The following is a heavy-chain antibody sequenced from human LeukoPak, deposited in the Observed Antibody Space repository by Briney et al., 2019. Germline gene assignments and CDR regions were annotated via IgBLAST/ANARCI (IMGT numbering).Heavy chain of an antibody. CDR3: ARAGRYGDSSSAYNWFDP. Sequence: GASVKVSCKASGYTFTSYYMHWVRQAPGQALEWMGWIDPNSGGTNYAQKFQGRVTMTRDTSISTAYMELSRLRSDDTAVYYCARAGRYGDSSSAYNWFDPWGQGTLVTVSS. J-gene: IGHJ5*02. D-gene: IGHD4-17*01. V-gene: IGHV1-2*02. CDR2: IDPNSGGT. CDR1: GYTFTSYY.